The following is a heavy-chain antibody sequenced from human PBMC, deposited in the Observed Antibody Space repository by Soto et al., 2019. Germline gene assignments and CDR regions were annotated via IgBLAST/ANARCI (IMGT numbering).Heavy chain of an antibody. J-gene: IGHJ4*02. D-gene: IGHD3-10*01. CDR1: GYTFTSYA. CDR3: ARDRITMVRGALLDY. CDR2: INAGNGNT. Sequence: QVQLVQSGAEVKKPGASVKVSCKASGYTFTSYAMHWVRQAPGQRLEWMGWINAGNGNTKYSQKFQGRVTITRDTSXITAYMELSSLRSEDTAVYYCARDRITMVRGALLDYWGQGTLVTVSS. V-gene: IGHV1-3*01.